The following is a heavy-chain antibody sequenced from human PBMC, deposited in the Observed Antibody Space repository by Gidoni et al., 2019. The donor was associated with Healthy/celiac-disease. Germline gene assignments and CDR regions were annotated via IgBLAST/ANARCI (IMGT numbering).Heavy chain of an antibody. CDR3: ASGVRGYYYGMDV. Sequence: QVQLQESGPGLVKPSETLSLTCAGSGYSISSGYYWGWIRQPPGKGLEWIGSIYHSGSTYYNPSLKSRVTISVDTSKNQFSLKLSSVTAADTAVYYCASGVRGYYYGMDVWGQGTTVTVSS. CDR1: GYSISSGYY. CDR2: IYHSGST. D-gene: IGHD3-10*01. V-gene: IGHV4-38-2*01. J-gene: IGHJ6*02.